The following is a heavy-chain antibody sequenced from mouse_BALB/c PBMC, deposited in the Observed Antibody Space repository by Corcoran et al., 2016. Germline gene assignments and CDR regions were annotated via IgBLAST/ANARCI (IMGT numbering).Heavy chain of an antibody. J-gene: IGHJ2*01. CDR1: GFNIKDTY. CDR2: IDPANGST. CDR3: GRSREGNYVVY. D-gene: IGHD2-1*01. Sequence: EVQLQQSGAELVKTGASVKLSCTASGFNIKDTYMHWVKQRPEQGLEWIGRIDPANGSTKYDPKFQGKATMTADTSSNKVYLQLNSLTSEATAVYYCGRSREGNYVVYWGQGTTLTVSS. V-gene: IGHV14-3*02.